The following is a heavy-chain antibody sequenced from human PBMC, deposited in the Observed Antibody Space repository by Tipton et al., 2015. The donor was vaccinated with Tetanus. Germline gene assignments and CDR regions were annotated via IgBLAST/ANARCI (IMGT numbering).Heavy chain of an antibody. CDR2: IYYSGST. D-gene: IGHD4-17*01. CDR1: GGSISSYY. J-gene: IGHJ5*02. CDR3: ARGGRYDYGVQGWFDP. Sequence: TLSLTCTVSGGSISSYYWSWIRQPPGKGLEWIGYIYYSGSTNYNPSLKSRVTISVDTSKNQFSLKLSSVTAADTAMYYCARGGRYDYGVQGWFDPWGQGTLVTVSS. V-gene: IGHV4-59*01.